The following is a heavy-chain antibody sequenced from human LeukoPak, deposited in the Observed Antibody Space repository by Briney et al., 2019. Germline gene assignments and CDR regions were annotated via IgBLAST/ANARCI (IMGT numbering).Heavy chain of an antibody. D-gene: IGHD3-9*01. V-gene: IGHV3-23*01. CDR1: GFTFSSYT. CDR3: ARYFDWLSYYGMDV. J-gene: IGHJ6*02. Sequence: GGSLRLSCAASGFTFSSYTMSWVRQAPGKGLEWVSAISGSGGSTYYADSVKGRFTISRDNSKNTLYLQMNSLRAEDTAVYYCARYFDWLSYYGMDVWGQGTTVTVSS. CDR2: ISGSGGST.